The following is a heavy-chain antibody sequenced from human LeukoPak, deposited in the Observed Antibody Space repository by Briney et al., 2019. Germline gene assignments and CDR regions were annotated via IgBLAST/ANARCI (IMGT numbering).Heavy chain of an antibody. V-gene: IGHV1-2*02. CDR3: ATALGGVIVNFDY. CDR1: GYTFTSYD. D-gene: IGHD3-16*02. J-gene: IGHJ4*02. CDR2: INPNSGGT. Sequence: ASVKVSCKASGYTFTSYDINWVRQAPGQGLEWMGWINPNSGGTNYAQKFQGRVTMTRDTSISTAYMELSRLRSDDTAVYYCATALGGVIVNFDYWGQGTLVTVSS.